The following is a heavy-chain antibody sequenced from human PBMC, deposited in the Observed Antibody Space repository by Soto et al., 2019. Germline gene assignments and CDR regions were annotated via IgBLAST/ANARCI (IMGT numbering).Heavy chain of an antibody. V-gene: IGHV3-15*01. CDR3: TRGAVVVIRDY. CDR2: IKSKTDGATT. D-gene: IGHD3-22*01. J-gene: IGHJ4*02. CDR1: RFTFSNAW. Sequence: PGGSLRLSCAASRFTFSNAWMNWVRQAPGKGLEWVGRIKSKTDGATTDYAAPVTGRFTISRDDSKNTLYLQMNSLKTEDTAVYYCTRGAVVVIRDYWGQGTLVTVSS.